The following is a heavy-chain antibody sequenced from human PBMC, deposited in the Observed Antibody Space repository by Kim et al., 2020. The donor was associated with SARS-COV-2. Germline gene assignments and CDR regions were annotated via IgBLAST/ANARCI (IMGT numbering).Heavy chain of an antibody. J-gene: IGHJ3*02. V-gene: IGHV3-48*03. CDR2: INGRGSGI. CDR3: AREVVGSSGAFDI. Sequence: GGSLRLSCVASGFTFSSYEMNWVRQAPGKGLEWLSDINGRGSGIHYADSLKGRFTISRDNAKKSLFLQMNSLRAEDTAVYYCAREVVGSSGAFDIWGQGTTVTVSS. CDR1: GFTFSSYE. D-gene: IGHD2-15*01.